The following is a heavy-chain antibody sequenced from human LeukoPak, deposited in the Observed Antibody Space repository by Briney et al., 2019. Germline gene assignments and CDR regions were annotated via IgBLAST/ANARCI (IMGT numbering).Heavy chain of an antibody. CDR2: VFYTGST. D-gene: IGHD1-26*01. Sequence: SETLSLTCTVSGGSISSYYWSWIRQPPGGGLEWIGYVFYTGSTNYNPSLKSRVTISVDTSRNQFSLKLTSVTAADTAVYYCARTRSGYSTLGYWGQGTLVTVSS. J-gene: IGHJ4*02. CDR1: GGSISSYY. CDR3: ARTRSGYSTLGY. V-gene: IGHV4-59*01.